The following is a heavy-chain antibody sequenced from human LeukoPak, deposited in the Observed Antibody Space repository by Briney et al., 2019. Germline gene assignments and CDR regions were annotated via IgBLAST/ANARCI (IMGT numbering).Heavy chain of an antibody. V-gene: IGHV4-34*01. CDR1: GGSFSSYY. D-gene: IGHD7-27*01. Sequence: SETLSLTCAVYGGSFSSYYWSWIRQPPGKGLEWIGEINHSGSTNYNPSLKSRVTISVDTSKNQFSLKLSSVSAADTAVYYCARVQAAGDGYHFDLLGQGILVTVSS. J-gene: IGHJ4*02. CDR3: ARVQAAGDGYHFDL. CDR2: INHSGST.